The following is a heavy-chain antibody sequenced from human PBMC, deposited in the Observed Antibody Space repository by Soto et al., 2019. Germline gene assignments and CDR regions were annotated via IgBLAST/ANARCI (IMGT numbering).Heavy chain of an antibody. CDR2: IYYSGST. CDR3: ARHGEVYTGWVSTYYYGMDV. V-gene: IGHV4-39*01. J-gene: IGHJ6*02. D-gene: IGHD6-19*01. Sequence: PSETLSLTCTVSGGSISSSSYYWGWIRQPPGKGLEWIGSIYYSGSTYYNPSLKSRVTISVDTSKNQFSLKLSSVTAADTAVYYCARHGEVYTGWVSTYYYGMDVWGQGTTVTVSS. CDR1: GGSISSSSYY.